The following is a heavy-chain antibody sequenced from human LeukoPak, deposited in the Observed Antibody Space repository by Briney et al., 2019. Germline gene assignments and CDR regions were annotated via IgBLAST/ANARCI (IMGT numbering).Heavy chain of an antibody. V-gene: IGHV4-59*01. D-gene: IGHD5-12*01. Sequence: SETLSLTCTVSGGSISSYYWSWIRQPPGKGLEWIGYIYYSGSTNYNPSLKSRVTISVDTSKNQFSLRLSSVTAADTAVYYCARVTGYMVEDYFDYWGQGTLVTVSS. J-gene: IGHJ4*02. CDR2: IYYSGST. CDR3: ARVTGYMVEDYFDY. CDR1: GGSISSYY.